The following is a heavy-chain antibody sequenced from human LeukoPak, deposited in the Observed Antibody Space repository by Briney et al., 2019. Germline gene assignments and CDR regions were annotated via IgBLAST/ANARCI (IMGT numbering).Heavy chain of an antibody. CDR1: GFPFSSHG. CDR3: ASPWSVGNFDY. Sequence: PGGTLRLSCAASGFPFSSHGMSWVRQAPGKGLEWVSGIIGGGGSTYYADSVKGRFTISRDNSKNTLYLQMNSLRAEDTAVYYCASPWSVGNFDYWGQGTLVTVSS. D-gene: IGHD2-15*01. V-gene: IGHV3-23*01. CDR2: IIGGGGST. J-gene: IGHJ4*02.